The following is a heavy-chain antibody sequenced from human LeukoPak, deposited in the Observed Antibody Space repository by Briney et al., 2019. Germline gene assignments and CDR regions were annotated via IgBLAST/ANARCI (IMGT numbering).Heavy chain of an antibody. Sequence: ASVKVSCKASGGTFSSYAISWVRQAPGQGLEWMGRIIPILGIANYAQKFQGRVTITADKSTSTAYMELSSLRSEDTAVYYCAIGGVAVAPGGRNYYYYGMDVWGQGTTVTVSS. CDR1: GGTFSSYA. J-gene: IGHJ6*02. CDR3: AIGGVAVAPGGRNYYYYGMDV. D-gene: IGHD6-19*01. V-gene: IGHV1-69*04. CDR2: IIPILGIA.